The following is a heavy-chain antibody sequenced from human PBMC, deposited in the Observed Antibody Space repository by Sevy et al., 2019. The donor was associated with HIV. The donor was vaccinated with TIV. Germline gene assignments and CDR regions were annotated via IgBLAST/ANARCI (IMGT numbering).Heavy chain of an antibody. V-gene: IGHV3-30*02. CDR1: GVTFSSYG. CDR3: ARGRKTTQEWLEELDYYYGVHV. D-gene: IGHD2-8*01. J-gene: IGHJ6*02. Sequence: GGSLRLSCAASGVTFSSYGIHWVRQAPGKGLEWVAYIRYDGSNKYYADSVRGRFTISRDNSKNTLYLQMNSLRAEDTAVYYCARGRKTTQEWLEELDYYYGVHVWGQGTTVTVSS. CDR2: IRYDGSNK.